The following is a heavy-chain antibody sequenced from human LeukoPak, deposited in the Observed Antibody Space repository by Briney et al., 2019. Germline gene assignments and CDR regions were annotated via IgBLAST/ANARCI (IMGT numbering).Heavy chain of an antibody. CDR3: ARDHCVSNGCYEDYYYGMDV. D-gene: IGHD2-2*01. CDR1: GYTFSGYY. V-gene: IGHV1-2*02. CDR2: INLNSGDT. J-gene: IGHJ6*02. Sequence: ASVKVSCKASGYTFSGYYMQWVRQAPGQGLEWMGWINLNSGDTNYAQKFQGRVTMTRDTSISTAYMELRRLRSDDTAVYFCARDHCVSNGCYEDYYYGMDVWGQGTTVTVSS.